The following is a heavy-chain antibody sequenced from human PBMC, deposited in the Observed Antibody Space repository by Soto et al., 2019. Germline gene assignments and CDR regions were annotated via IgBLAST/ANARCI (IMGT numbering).Heavy chain of an antibody. J-gene: IGHJ6*03. D-gene: IGHD3-9*01. V-gene: IGHV1-8*01. Sequence: ASVKVSCKASGYTFTSYDINWVRQATGQGLEWMGWMNPNSGITGYAQKFQGRVTMTRNTSISTAYMELSSLRSEDTAVYYCASYDILTGYQEGKDYMDVWGKGTAVTVSS. CDR2: MNPNSGIT. CDR3: ASYDILTGYQEGKDYMDV. CDR1: GYTFTSYD.